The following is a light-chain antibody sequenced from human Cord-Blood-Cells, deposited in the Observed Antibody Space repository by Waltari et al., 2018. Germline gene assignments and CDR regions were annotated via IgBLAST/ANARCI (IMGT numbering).Light chain of an antibody. CDR1: RWHSSYA. CDR2: LNSDGSH. J-gene: IGLJ3*02. Sequence: QLVLTQSPSASASLGASVKLTCTLSRWHSSYAIAWHPQQPEKGPRYLMKLNSDGSHSKGDGIPDRFSGSSSGAERYLTISSLQSEDEADYYCQTWGTGIQVFGGGTKLTVL. V-gene: IGLV4-69*01. CDR3: QTWGTGIQV.